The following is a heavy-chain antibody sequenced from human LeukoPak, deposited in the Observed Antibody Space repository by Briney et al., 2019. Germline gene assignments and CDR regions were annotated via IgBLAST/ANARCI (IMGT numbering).Heavy chain of an antibody. V-gene: IGHV3-30*18. J-gene: IGHJ4*02. D-gene: IGHD6-19*01. CDR1: GFTFSSYG. CDR2: ISYDGSNK. CDR3: AKVSGYTSGWYVDFDC. Sequence: GGSLRLSCAASGFTFSSYGMHWVRQAPGKGLEWVAVISYDGSNKYYADSVKGRFTISRDNSKNTLYLQMSSLRAEDTAVYYCAKVSGYTSGWYVDFDCWGQGSLVTVSS.